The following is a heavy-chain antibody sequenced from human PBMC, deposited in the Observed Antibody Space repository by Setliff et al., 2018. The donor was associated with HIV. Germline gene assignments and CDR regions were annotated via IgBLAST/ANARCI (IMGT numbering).Heavy chain of an antibody. D-gene: IGHD3-16*01. CDR2: ILSTGERT. CDR3: AKTLYSAGGGEVFDY. V-gene: IGHV3-23*01. J-gene: IGHJ4*02. CDR1: GFTFSNYA. Sequence: PWGSLRLSCAASGFTFSNYAMSWVRQAPGEGLEWVSAILSTGERTFYADSVKGRFTISRDNSKNTLDLEMNSLRAEDTAVYYCAKTLYSAGGGEVFDYWGPGTQVTVSS.